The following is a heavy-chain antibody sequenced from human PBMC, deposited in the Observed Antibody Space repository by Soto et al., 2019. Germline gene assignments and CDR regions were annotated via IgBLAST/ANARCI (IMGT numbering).Heavy chain of an antibody. J-gene: IGHJ5*02. V-gene: IGHV4-4*07. CDR2: IYATGTT. CDR1: DASRSGFY. CDR3: VRDGTKTLRDSFDP. Sequence: SETLSLTCPVADASRSGFYLSWIRPSAGKGLEWIGRIYATGTTDYNPSLKSRVMMSVDTSKKQFSLKLRSVTAADTAGDDCVRDGTKTLRDSFDPRGQGIAVTVSA. D-gene: IGHD1-1*01.